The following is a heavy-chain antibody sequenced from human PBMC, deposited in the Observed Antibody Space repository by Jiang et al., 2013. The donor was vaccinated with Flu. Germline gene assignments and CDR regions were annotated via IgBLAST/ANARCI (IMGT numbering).Heavy chain of an antibody. CDR1: GFTFSNYG. Sequence: VQLVESGGGLVQPGGSLRLSCAASGFTFSNYGMSWVRQAPGKGLEWVSIISGSGGSTYYADSVKGRFTISRDNSKNMLYLQMNSLRVEDTAVYYCAKDLRLRLGELSLDWGQGTLVTVSS. D-gene: IGHD3-16*02. V-gene: IGHV3-23*04. J-gene: IGHJ4*02. CDR3: AKDLRLRLGELSLD. CDR2: ISGSGGST.